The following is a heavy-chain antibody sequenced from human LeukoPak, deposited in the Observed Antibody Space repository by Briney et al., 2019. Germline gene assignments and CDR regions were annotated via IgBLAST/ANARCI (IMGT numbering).Heavy chain of an antibody. CDR2: ISVYNGNT. D-gene: IGHD3-10*01. Sequence: ASVKVSCKASGYTFTSYGISWVRQAPGQGLEWMGWISVYNGNTNYAQKLQGRVTMTTDTFTSTAYMELRSLRSDDTAVYYCARLYYYGSGSYSVFWYDPWGQGTLVTVSS. J-gene: IGHJ5*02. CDR1: GYTFTSYG. CDR3: ARLYYYGSGSYSVFWYDP. V-gene: IGHV1-18*01.